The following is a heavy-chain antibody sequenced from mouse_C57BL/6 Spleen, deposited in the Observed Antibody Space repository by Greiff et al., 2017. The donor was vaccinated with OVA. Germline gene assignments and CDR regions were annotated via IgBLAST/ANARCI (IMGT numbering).Heavy chain of an antibody. CDR3: ARNKEGSTMITTNAMDY. CDR1: GFSLTSYA. Sequence: VKLMESGPGLVAPSQSLSITCTVSGFSLTSYAISWVRQPPGKGLEWLGVIWTGGGTNYNSALKSRLSISKDNSKSQVFLKMNSLQTDDTARYYCARNKEGSTMITTNAMDYWGQGTSVTASS. CDR2: IWTGGGT. D-gene: IGHD2-4*01. J-gene: IGHJ4*01. V-gene: IGHV2-9-1*01.